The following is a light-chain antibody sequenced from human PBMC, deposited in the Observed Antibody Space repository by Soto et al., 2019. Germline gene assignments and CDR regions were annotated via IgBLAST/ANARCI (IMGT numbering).Light chain of an antibody. CDR3: MQGTHWPWT. J-gene: IGKJ1*01. V-gene: IGKV2-30*01. CDR1: QSLVYSNGNAY. Sequence: DAVLTQSPLSLPVTLGQPAAISCRSSQSLVYSNGNAYLIWFQQRPGQSPRRLTYQVSTRDAGVPDRFSGSGSGTYFTLTISRVEAEDVGLYYCMQGTHWPWTFGQGTKVEIK. CDR2: QVS.